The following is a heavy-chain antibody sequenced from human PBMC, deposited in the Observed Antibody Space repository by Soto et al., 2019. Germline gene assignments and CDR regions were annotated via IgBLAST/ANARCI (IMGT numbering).Heavy chain of an antibody. V-gene: IGHV3-66*01. CDR3: ASATGTYSDILTGPTRSRN. CDR2: IYSGGST. Sequence: EVQLVESGGGLVQPGGSLRLSCAASGFTVSSNYMSWVRQAPGKGLEWVSVIYSGGSTYYADSVKGRFTISRDNSKNKMYLQMNSMRDEDTAVYYCASATGTYSDILTGPTRSRNWGQGTLVTVSS. D-gene: IGHD3-9*01. J-gene: IGHJ4*02. CDR1: GFTVSSNY.